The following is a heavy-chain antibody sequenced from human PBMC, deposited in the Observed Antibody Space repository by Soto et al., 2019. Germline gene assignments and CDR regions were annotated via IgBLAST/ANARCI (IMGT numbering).Heavy chain of an antibody. J-gene: IGHJ6*02. D-gene: IGHD3-10*01. Sequence: PGGSLRLSCAASGFTFSSYAMSWVRQAPGKGLEWVSAISGSGGSTYYADSVKGRFTISRDNSKNTLYLQMNSLRAEDTAVYYCAKDQRRNTMVRGVTSLGMDEWGHGTTVTVSS. V-gene: IGHV3-23*01. CDR3: AKDQRRNTMVRGVTSLGMDE. CDR1: GFTFSSYA. CDR2: ISGSGGST.